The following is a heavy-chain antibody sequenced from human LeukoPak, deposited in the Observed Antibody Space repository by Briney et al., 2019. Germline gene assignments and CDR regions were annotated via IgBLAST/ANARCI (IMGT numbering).Heavy chain of an antibody. J-gene: IGHJ6*02. V-gene: IGHV4-39*01. CDR2: IYYSGST. Sequence: SETLSLTCTVSGGSISSSSYYWGWIRQPPGKGLEWIGSIYYSGSTYYNPSLKSRVTISVDTSKNQFSLKLSSVTAADTAMYYCARQKSSGRYLDFYYGMDVWGQGTTVTVSS. D-gene: IGHD6-19*01. CDR3: ARQKSSGRYLDFYYGMDV. CDR1: GGSISSSSYY.